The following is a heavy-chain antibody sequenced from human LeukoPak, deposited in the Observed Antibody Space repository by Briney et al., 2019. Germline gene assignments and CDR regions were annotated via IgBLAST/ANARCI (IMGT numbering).Heavy chain of an antibody. Sequence: GASVKVSCKASGNTLTTYAMNWVRQAPGQGLEWMGRINTNTGNPTYAQGFTGRFVFSLDTSVGTAYLQISSLEAEDTAVYYCASPGIHHAFDIWGQGTMVIVSS. CDR1: GNTLTTYA. J-gene: IGHJ3*02. D-gene: IGHD6-13*01. V-gene: IGHV7-4-1*02. CDR3: ASPGIHHAFDI. CDR2: INTNTGNP.